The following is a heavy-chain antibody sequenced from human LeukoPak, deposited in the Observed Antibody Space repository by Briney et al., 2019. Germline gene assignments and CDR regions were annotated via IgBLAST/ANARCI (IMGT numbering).Heavy chain of an antibody. CDR3: ARVTTVTDYYYYYMDV. J-gene: IGHJ6*03. Sequence: GGSLRLSCTASGFTFGDYAISWVRQAPGQGLEWMGWISAYNGNTNYAQKLQGRVTMTTDTSTSTAYMELRSLRSDDTAVYYCARVTTVTDYYYYYMDVWGKGTTVTISS. CDR1: GFTFGDYA. D-gene: IGHD4-17*01. CDR2: ISAYNGNT. V-gene: IGHV1-18*01.